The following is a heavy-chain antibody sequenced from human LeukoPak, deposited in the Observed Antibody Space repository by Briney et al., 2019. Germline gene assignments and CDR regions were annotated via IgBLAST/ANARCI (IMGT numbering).Heavy chain of an antibody. CDR1: GFIFSSYS. CDR3: ARDAVDTANAV. V-gene: IGHV3-74*01. Sequence: GGSLRLSCAASGFIFSSYSMHWVRQAPGKGLVWVSHINSDGSITSYADSVKGRFTISRDNARNTLYLQMNSLRAEDTAVYYCARDAVDTANAVWGQGTTVTVSS. CDR2: INSDGSIT. J-gene: IGHJ6*02. D-gene: IGHD5-18*01.